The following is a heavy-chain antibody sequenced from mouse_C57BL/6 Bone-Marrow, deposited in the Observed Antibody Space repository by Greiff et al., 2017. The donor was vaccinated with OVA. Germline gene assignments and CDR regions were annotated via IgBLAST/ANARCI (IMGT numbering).Heavy chain of an antibody. Sequence: VQLKESGPGLVKPSQSLSLTCSVTGYSITSGYYWNWIRQFPGNKLEWMGYISYDGSNNYNPSLKNRISITRDTSKNQFFLKLNSVTTEDTATYYCARAGYYVYYAMDYWGQGTSVTVSS. V-gene: IGHV3-6*01. CDR2: ISYDGSN. CDR3: ARAGYYVYYAMDY. J-gene: IGHJ4*01. CDR1: GYSITSGYY. D-gene: IGHD2-3*01.